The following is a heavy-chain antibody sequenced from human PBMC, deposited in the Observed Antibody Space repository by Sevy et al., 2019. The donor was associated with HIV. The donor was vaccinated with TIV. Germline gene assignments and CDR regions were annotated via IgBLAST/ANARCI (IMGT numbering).Heavy chain of an antibody. CDR3: ASGLRENGGYDFGLDY. Sequence: SETLSLTCTVPSDSMNNYFWTWIRQPAGKGLEWIGRMFTSGSPDYNPYPKSRVTMSVDISKNQFSLKLTSVTAADTAVYYCASGLRENGGYDFGLDYWGQGTLVTVSS. D-gene: IGHD5-12*01. CDR1: SDSMNNYF. V-gene: IGHV4-4*07. J-gene: IGHJ4*02. CDR2: MFTSGSP.